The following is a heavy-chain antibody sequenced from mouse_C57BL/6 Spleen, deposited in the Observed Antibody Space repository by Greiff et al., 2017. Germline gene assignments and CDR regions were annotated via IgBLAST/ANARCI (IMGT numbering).Heavy chain of an antibody. CDR2: IDPATGGT. Sequence: QVQLQQSGAELVRPGASVTLSCKASGYTFTDYEMHWVKQTPVHGLEWIGAIDPATGGTAYNQKFKGKAILTADKSSSTASMKLRSLTSGDTAVSCRNRTGHTCSGCVFADWGQGTLVTVSA. D-gene: IGHD3-2*02. J-gene: IGHJ3*01. CDR3: NRTGHTCSGCVFAD. CDR1: GYTFTDYE. V-gene: IGHV1-15*01.